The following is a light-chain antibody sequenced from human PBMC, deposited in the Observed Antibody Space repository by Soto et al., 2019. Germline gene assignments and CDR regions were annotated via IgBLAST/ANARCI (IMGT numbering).Light chain of an antibody. J-gene: IGKJ5*01. Sequence: DIQITQSPSTLSASLGDRFTITFRASQSISSWLAWYQQKPGKAPKLLIFAASSLQSGVPSRFSGSGSGTNFTLTISSLQPEDFAAYYCQQSYSAPITFGQGTRLEIK. V-gene: IGKV1-39*01. CDR1: QSISSW. CDR2: AAS. CDR3: QQSYSAPIT.